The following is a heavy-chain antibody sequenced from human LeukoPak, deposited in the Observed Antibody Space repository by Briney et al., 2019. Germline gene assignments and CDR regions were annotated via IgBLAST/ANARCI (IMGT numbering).Heavy chain of an antibody. V-gene: IGHV1-69*05. CDR3: ARAEETREHNDYSGFYDY. J-gene: IGHJ4*02. Sequence: SVKVSCKASGDTFFTYAINWVRQAPGQGLEWMGRIVPVFGTTNYAQKFQGRVTITTDESTSTVYMALNSLRSEDTAVYYCARAEETREHNDYSGFYDYWGQGSLVTVSS. CDR1: GDTFFTYA. CDR2: IVPVFGTT. D-gene: IGHD3-22*01.